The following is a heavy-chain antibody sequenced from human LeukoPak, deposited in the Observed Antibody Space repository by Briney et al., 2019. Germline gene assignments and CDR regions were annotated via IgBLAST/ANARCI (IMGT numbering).Heavy chain of an antibody. Sequence: SETLSLTCTVSGGAISSHYWSWIRQAPGKGLEWIGYIYYSGTTNYSPSLKSRGTISVDRSKTQFSLKLTSVTAADTAVYYCARKVQGWFDNWGQGTLVTVSS. CDR2: IYYSGTT. CDR1: GGAISSHY. J-gene: IGHJ5*02. D-gene: IGHD3-10*01. V-gene: IGHV4-59*11. CDR3: ARKVQGWFDN.